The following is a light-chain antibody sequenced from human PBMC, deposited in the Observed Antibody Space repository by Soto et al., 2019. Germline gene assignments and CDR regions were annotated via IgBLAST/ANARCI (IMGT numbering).Light chain of an antibody. CDR3: QHNNSHPWT. J-gene: IGKJ1*01. CDR1: QSINSW. Sequence: DIQMTQSPSTLSGSVGDRVTITCRASQSINSWLSWYQQKPGKVPELLIYAASTLQSGVPSRFNGSRSGTDFSLAISSLQPDDFATYYCQHNNSHPWTFGQGTKVDIK. V-gene: IGKV1-39*01. CDR2: AAS.